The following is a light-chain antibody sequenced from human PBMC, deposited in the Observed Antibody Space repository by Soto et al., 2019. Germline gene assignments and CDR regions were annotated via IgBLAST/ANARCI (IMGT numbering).Light chain of an antibody. J-gene: IGKJ5*01. Sequence: IQLTQSPSSLSAFVGDRVTITCRASQGISYYLAWYQQKPGKAPKLLIYLASTLQSGVPSRFGGSGSGTDFSLTISSLQPEDSATYYCQHLYSYPITFGQGTRLEIK. CDR3: QHLYSYPIT. V-gene: IGKV1-9*01. CDR2: LAS. CDR1: QGISYY.